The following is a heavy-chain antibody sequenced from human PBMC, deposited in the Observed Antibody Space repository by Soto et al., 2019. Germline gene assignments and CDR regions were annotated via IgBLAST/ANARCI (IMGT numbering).Heavy chain of an antibody. CDR2: ISSSSSYI. J-gene: IGHJ6*02. D-gene: IGHD1-26*01. Sequence: EVQLVESGGGLVKPGGSLRLSCAASGFTFSSYSMNWVRQAPGKGLEWVSSISSSSSYIYYADSVKGRFTISRNNAKNSLYLQMTRLRAEDSGVYYCARDPPARWELTDHYYYDGMDVWGQGTTVTVSS. CDR3: ARDPPARWELTDHYYYDGMDV. V-gene: IGHV3-21*01. CDR1: GFTFSSYS.